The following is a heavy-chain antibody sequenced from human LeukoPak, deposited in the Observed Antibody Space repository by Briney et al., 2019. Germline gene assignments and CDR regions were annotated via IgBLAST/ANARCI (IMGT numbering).Heavy chain of an antibody. CDR1: GFTFSSYS. V-gene: IGHV3-21*01. Sequence: GGSLRLSCAASGFTFSSYSMNWVRQAPGKGLEWVSSISSSSSYIYYADSVKGRFTISRDNAKNSLYLQMNSLRAEDTAVYYCARGGGIVATIGFFDYWGQGTLVTVSS. CDR3: ARGGGIVATIGFFDY. CDR2: ISSSSSYI. D-gene: IGHD5-12*01. J-gene: IGHJ4*02.